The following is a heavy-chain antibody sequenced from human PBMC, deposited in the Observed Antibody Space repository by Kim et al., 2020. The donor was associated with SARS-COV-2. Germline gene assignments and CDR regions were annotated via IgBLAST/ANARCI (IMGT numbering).Heavy chain of an antibody. CDR1: GGSFSGYY. Sequence: SETMSLTCAVYGGSFSGYYWNWIRQPPGKGLEWVGEIEPSGRTNYNAALKTRATISIDTSKKQLSLKLNSVTAADTDVYYCARKGRPRDTFNICGLGTMV. V-gene: IGHV4-34*01. J-gene: IGHJ3*02. D-gene: IGHD6-25*01. CDR2: IEPSGRT. CDR3: ARKGRPRDTFNI.